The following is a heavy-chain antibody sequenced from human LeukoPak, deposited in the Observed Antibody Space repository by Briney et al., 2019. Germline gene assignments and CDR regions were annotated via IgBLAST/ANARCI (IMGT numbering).Heavy chain of an antibody. CDR3: ARGDWNAGGIDY. V-gene: IGHV1-8*03. Sequence: ASVKVSCKASGYTFTSYDINWVRQATGQGLERMGWMNPNSGNTGYAQKFQGRVTITRNTSISTAYMELSSLRSEDTAVYYCARGDWNAGGIDYWGQGTLVTVSS. CDR1: GYTFTSYD. CDR2: MNPNSGNT. D-gene: IGHD1-1*01. J-gene: IGHJ4*02.